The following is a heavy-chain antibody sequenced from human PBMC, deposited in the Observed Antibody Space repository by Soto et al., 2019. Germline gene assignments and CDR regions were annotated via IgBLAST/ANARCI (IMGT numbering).Heavy chain of an antibody. CDR2: ISYDGSNK. J-gene: IGHJ4*02. CDR1: GFTFSSYG. V-gene: IGHV3-30*18. CDR3: AKEEGYDYIWGSYRYTGFDY. Sequence: PGGSLRLSCAASGFTFSSYGMHWVRQAPGKGLGGVAVISYDGSNKYYADSVKGRFTISRDNSKNTLYLQMNSLRAEDTAVYYCAKEEGYDYIWGSYRYTGFDYWGQGTLVTVSS. D-gene: IGHD3-16*02.